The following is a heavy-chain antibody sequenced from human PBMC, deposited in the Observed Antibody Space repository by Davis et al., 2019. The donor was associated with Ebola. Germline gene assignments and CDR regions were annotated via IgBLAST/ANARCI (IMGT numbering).Heavy chain of an antibody. CDR2: ISSSSSTI. D-gene: IGHD6-6*01. Sequence: GESLKISCAASGFTFSSYSMNWVRQAPGKGLEWVSYISSSSSTIYYADSVKGRFTISRDNAKNSLYLQMNSLRDEDTAVYYCARDSRPIAARNYYYYYGMDVWGQGTTVTVSS. CDR3: ARDSRPIAARNYYYYYGMDV. J-gene: IGHJ6*02. CDR1: GFTFSSYS. V-gene: IGHV3-48*02.